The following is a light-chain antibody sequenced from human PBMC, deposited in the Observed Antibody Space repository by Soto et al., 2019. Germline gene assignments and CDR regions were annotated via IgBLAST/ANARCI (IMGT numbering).Light chain of an antibody. J-gene: IGLJ2*01. Sequence: QSVLTQPPSASGTPGQRGTISCSGSNSNIGGNTVNWYQQLPGTAPKLLIYSDDQRPSGVPDRFSGSKSGTSGSLAISGLQSEDEADYYCAAWDDSLNGVVFGGGTKLTVL. CDR3: AAWDDSLNGVV. V-gene: IGLV1-44*01. CDR1: NSNIGGNT. CDR2: SDD.